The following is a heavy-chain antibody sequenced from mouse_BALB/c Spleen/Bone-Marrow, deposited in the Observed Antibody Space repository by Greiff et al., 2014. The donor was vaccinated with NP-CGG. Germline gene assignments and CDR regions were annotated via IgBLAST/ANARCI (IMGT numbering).Heavy chain of an antibody. J-gene: IGHJ4*01. V-gene: IGHV5-4*02. Sequence: EVQVVESGGGLVKPGGSLKLSCAASGFTFSDYYMYWVRQTPEKRLEWVATISDGGGYTYYPDSVWGRFTISRDNAKNNLYLQMSNLKSEDTAMYYCARSGERYGAMDYWGQGTSVTVFS. CDR3: ARSGERYGAMDY. CDR1: GFTFSDYY. D-gene: IGHD2-10*02. CDR2: ISDGGGYT.